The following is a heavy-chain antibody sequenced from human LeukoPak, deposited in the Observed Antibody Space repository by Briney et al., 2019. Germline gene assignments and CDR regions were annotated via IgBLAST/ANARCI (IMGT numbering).Heavy chain of an antibody. J-gene: IGHJ4*02. D-gene: IGHD3-10*01. CDR1: GFTFSNYG. CDR3: AGNYGPYYFDY. V-gene: IGHV3-33*01. CDR2: IWYDGSNK. Sequence: GGSLRLSCAASGFTFSNYGMHWVRQAPGKGLEWVAVIWYDGSNKYYADSVKGRFTISRDNSKNTLYLQMNSLRAGDTAVYYRAGNYGPYYFDYWGQGTLVTVSS.